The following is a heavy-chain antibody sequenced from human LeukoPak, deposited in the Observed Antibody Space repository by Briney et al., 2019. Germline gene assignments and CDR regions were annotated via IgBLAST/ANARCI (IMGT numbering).Heavy chain of an antibody. V-gene: IGHV3-7*01. D-gene: IGHD4-11*01. Sequence: GGSLRLSCVASGFTFSSHHMNWVRQTPGKGLESVATIKPDGSEKYYVDSVKGRFTISRDNAKNSLFLQMSSLRVEDTAVYYCARVAQGATTENYFYYYMDVWGKGTTVTVSS. J-gene: IGHJ6*03. CDR3: ARVAQGATTENYFYYYMDV. CDR2: IKPDGSEK. CDR1: GFTFSSHH.